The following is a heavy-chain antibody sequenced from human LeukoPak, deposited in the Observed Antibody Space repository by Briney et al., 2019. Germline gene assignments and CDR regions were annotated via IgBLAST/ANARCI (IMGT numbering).Heavy chain of an antibody. CDR3: ATVYYDSSGLRY. J-gene: IGHJ4*02. CDR1: GFTFSSYW. D-gene: IGHD3-22*01. CDR2: INSDGSTT. V-gene: IGHV3-74*01. Sequence: GGSLRLSCVASGFTFSSYWMHWVRQAPGEGLVWVSRINSDGSTTTYADSVKGRFTISRDNAKNTLYLQMNSLRAEDTAVYYCATVYYDSSGLRYWGQGTLVTVSS.